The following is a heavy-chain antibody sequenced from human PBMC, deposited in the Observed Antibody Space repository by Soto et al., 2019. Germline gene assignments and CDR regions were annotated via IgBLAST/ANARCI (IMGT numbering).Heavy chain of an antibody. Sequence: QVQLVQSGGEVKKPGASVKVSCKASGYTFTSYGISWVRQAPGQGLEWMGWISGYNGKTNYAQKVQDRVTMTTDTSTSTVNMELRSLRSDDTAVYYFAREGDVPYCYYGVDVWGHGTTVTVSS. CDR2: ISGYNGKT. V-gene: IGHV1-18*01. CDR1: GYTFTSYG. J-gene: IGHJ6*02. D-gene: IGHD2-21*02. CDR3: AREGDVPYCYYGVDV.